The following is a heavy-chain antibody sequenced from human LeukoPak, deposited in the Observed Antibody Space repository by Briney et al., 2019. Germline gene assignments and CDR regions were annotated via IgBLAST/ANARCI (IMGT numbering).Heavy chain of an antibody. CDR1: GYTFTSYG. CDR2: ISAYNGNT. Sequence: ASVKVSCKASGYTFTSYGISWVRQAPGQGLEWMGWISAYNGNTNYAQKLQGRVTMTTDTSTSTAYMELSSLRSEDTAVYYCARWGERDNWFDPWGQGTLVTVSS. V-gene: IGHV1-18*01. J-gene: IGHJ5*02. CDR3: ARWGERDNWFDP. D-gene: IGHD3-10*01.